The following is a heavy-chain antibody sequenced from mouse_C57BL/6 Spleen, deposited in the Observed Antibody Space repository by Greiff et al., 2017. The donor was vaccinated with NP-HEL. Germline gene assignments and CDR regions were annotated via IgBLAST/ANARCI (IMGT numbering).Heavy chain of an antibody. Sequence: VQLQQSGPELVKPGASVKMSCKASGYTFTDYNMHWVKQSHGKSLEWVGYINPNNGGTSYNQKFKGKATLTVNKSSSTAYMELRSLTSEDSAVYYCASLYYGNYLFAYWGQGTLVTVSA. CDR3: ASLYYGNYLFAY. CDR1: GYTFTDYN. D-gene: IGHD2-1*01. CDR2: INPNNGGT. V-gene: IGHV1-22*01. J-gene: IGHJ3*01.